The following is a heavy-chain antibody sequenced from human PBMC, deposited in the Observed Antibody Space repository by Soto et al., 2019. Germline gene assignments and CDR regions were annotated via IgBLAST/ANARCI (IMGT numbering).Heavy chain of an antibody. CDR2: INPDSGAT. CDR1: GYSFTGYY. J-gene: IGHJ4*02. CDR3: ARGDYGTGGYAFPDFAY. V-gene: IGHV1-2*02. D-gene: IGHD2-8*02. Sequence: HEHLVQSGAEVKRPGASLKVSCKASGYSFTGYYIHWVRQAPGQGLEWMGWINPDSGATNYAQNFQGRVTLTSDTSIRTASMALTSLTSDDTAVYYCARGDYGTGGYAFPDFAYWGQGTLVIVSS.